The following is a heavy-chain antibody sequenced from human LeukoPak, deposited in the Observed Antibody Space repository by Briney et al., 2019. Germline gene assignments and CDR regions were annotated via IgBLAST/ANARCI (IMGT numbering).Heavy chain of an antibody. Sequence: GGSLRLSCAASGFTFSSYAMSWVRQAPGKGLEWVSAISGSGGSTYYADSVKGRFTISRDNSKNTLYLQMNSLRAEDTAVYYCAKDAGGPVFGELSNIEIYNWFDPWGQGTLVTVSS. D-gene: IGHD3-10*01. CDR2: ISGSGGST. CDR3: AKDAGGPVFGELSNIEIYNWFDP. CDR1: GFTFSSYA. V-gene: IGHV3-23*01. J-gene: IGHJ5*02.